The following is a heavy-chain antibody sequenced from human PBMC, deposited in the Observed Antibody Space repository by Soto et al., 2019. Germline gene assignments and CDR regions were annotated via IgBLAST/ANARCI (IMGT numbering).Heavy chain of an antibody. CDR2: ISGSGGSL. D-gene: IGHD2-21*02. V-gene: IGHV3-23*01. CDR3: AKGGGDSLRYGMDV. J-gene: IGHJ6*02. CDR1: GFIFISSA. Sequence: LRLSCSASGFIFISSAMNWVRQAPGKGLEWVSAISGSGGSLYYADSVKGRFTISRDNSKTTLYLQMDSLRAEDTAVYYCAKGGGDSLRYGMDVWGQGTTVTVS.